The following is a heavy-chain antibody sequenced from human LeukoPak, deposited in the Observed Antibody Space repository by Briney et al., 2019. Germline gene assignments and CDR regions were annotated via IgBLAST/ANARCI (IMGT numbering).Heavy chain of an antibody. D-gene: IGHD3-10*01. CDR2: INHSGST. CDR1: GGSFSGYY. Sequence: SETLSLTCAVYGGSFSGYYWSWIRQPPGKGLEWIGEINHSGSTNYNPSLKSRVTISVDTSKNQFSLKLSSVTAADTAVYYCARAGSYYNWFDPWGQGTLDTVSS. J-gene: IGHJ5*02. V-gene: IGHV4-34*01. CDR3: ARAGSYYNWFDP.